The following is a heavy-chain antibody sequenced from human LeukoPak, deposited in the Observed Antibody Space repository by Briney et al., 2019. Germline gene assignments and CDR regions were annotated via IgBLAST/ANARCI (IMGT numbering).Heavy chain of an antibody. CDR3: ARGSSYSSSSWDYYYYYMDV. J-gene: IGHJ6*03. V-gene: IGHV4-59*01. CDR1: GGSISSYY. D-gene: IGHD6-6*01. CDR2: IYYSGST. Sequence: SQTLSLTCTVSGGSISSYYWSWIRQPPGKGLEWIGYIYYSGSTNYNPSLKSRVTISVDTSKNQFSLKLSSVTAADTAVYYCARGSSYSSSSWDYYYYYMDVWGKGTTVTVSS.